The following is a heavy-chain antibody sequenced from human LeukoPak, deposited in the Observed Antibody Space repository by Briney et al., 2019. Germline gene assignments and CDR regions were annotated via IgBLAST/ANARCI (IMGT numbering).Heavy chain of an antibody. CDR1: GGSISSYY. CDR3: ARDDFWSGYRAFDI. CDR2: IYTSGST. J-gene: IGHJ3*02. D-gene: IGHD3-3*01. V-gene: IGHV4-4*07. Sequence: SETLSITCTVTGGSISSYYWSWIRQPAGKGLEWIGRIYTSGSTNYNPSLKSRVTMSVDTSKNQFSLKLSSVTAADTAVYYCARDDFWSGYRAFDIWGQGTMVTVSS.